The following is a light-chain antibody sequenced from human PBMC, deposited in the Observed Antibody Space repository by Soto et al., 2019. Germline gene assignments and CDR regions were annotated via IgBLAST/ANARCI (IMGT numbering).Light chain of an antibody. CDR3: SSYAGSHFYV. Sequence: QSALTQPPSASGSPGQSVTISCTGTSSDVGGNYFVSWYQQHPGKAPKLIIYEVNKRPSGVPDRFSGSKSGNTASLTVSGLQAEYEAEYYCSSYAGSHFYVFATGTKLTVL. J-gene: IGLJ1*01. V-gene: IGLV2-8*01. CDR2: EVN. CDR1: SSDVGGNYF.